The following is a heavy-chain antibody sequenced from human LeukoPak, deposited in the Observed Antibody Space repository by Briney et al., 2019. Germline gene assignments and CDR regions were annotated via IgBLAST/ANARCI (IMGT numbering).Heavy chain of an antibody. CDR2: ISAYNGNT. Sequence: ASVKVSCKASGYTFTSYGISWVRQAPGQGLEWMGWISAYNGNTNYAQKLQGRVTMTTDTSTSTAYMELRSLRSDDTAVYYCARDANAIWEWLFGPPAEYFQHWGQGTLVTVSS. CDR1: GYTFTSYG. CDR3: ARDANAIWEWLFGPPAEYFQH. D-gene: IGHD3-3*01. J-gene: IGHJ1*01. V-gene: IGHV1-18*01.